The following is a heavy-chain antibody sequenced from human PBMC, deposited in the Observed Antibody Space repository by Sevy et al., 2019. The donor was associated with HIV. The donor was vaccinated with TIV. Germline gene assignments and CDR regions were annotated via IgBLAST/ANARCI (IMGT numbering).Heavy chain of an antibody. Sequence: GGSLRLSCAASGFTFSSYGMHWVRQAPGKGLEWVAAIWYDGSNKYYADSVKGRFTISRDNSKNTLYLQMNSLRAEDTAVYYCASGYYDSSGNFPTFYWGQGTLVTVSS. CDR3: ASGYYDSSGNFPTFY. D-gene: IGHD3-22*01. J-gene: IGHJ4*02. CDR2: IWYDGSNK. CDR1: GFTFSSYG. V-gene: IGHV3-33*01.